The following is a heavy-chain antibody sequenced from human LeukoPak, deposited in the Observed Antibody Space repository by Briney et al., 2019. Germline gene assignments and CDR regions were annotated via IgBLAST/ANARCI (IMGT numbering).Heavy chain of an antibody. J-gene: IGHJ4*02. CDR2: IYSDGST. D-gene: IGHD2-8*02. Sequence: GGSLKLSCAASWVTVNSNYNNWGRQAPGEGLEWGSVIYSDGSTYYADSVKGRFTISRDNSKNTLWLQMNSLRAGDTAVYYCAKSLLPYKLVFSHWGQGTLVTVSS. CDR1: WVTVNSNY. CDR3: AKSLLPYKLVFSH. V-gene: IGHV3-53*01.